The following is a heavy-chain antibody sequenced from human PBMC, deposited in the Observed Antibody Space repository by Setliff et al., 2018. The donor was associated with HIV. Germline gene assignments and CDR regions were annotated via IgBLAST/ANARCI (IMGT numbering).Heavy chain of an antibody. CDR1: GGAFSRNA. CDR3: ARDQTGVAAAAFGGGSAWSDEGFDI. V-gene: IGHV1-69*05. CDR2: IIPLYGVT. D-gene: IGHD6-13*01. J-gene: IGHJ3*02. Sequence: SVKVSCKTSGGAFSRNAINWVRQAPGQGLEWLGGIIPLYGVTNYAQKFQGRVTITTDESTSTAYMELSSLSSEDTAVYYCARDQTGVAAAAFGGGSAWSDEGFDIWGQGTMVTVSS.